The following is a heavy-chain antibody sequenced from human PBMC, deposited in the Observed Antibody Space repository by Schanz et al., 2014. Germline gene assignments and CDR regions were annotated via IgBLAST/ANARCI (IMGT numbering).Heavy chain of an antibody. CDR1: GGTFSTYP. CDR3: ARVQDDILTGSEYYYGMDV. V-gene: IGHV1-69*02. Sequence: QVQLVQSGAEVKKPGSSMKVSCKASGGTFSTYPINWLRQAPGQGLEWMGRIIPIHGIVNYAQRFQDRVRITADKSTSTAYMELRSLRSDDTAVYYCARVQDDILTGSEYYYGMDVWGQGTTVTVSS. D-gene: IGHD3-9*01. J-gene: IGHJ6*02. CDR2: IIPIHGIV.